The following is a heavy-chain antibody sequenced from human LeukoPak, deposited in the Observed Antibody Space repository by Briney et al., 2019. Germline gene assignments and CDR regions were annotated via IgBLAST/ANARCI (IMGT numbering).Heavy chain of an antibody. CDR3: ARAPAGCGGTCSFDH. J-gene: IGHJ4*02. CDR2: IYSSGRT. D-gene: IGHD2-15*01. Sequence: SETLSLTCGASGASMSNSFWSWIRQPAGKGLEWIGRIYSSGRTNLNPSLKSRVTLAIDTSKNQFSLELTSVTAADTALYYCARAPAGCGGTCSFDHWGQGSLVTVSS. CDR1: GASMSNSF. V-gene: IGHV4-4*07.